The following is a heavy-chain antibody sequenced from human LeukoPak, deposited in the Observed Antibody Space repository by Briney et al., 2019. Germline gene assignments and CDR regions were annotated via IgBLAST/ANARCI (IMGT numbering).Heavy chain of an antibody. CDR3: ARDFWSGYCY. CDR2: ISSSGSTI. CDR1: GFTFSSYE. Sequence: GGSLRLSCAASGFTFSSYEMNWVRQAPGKGREWVSYISSSGSTIYYADSVKGRFTISRDNAKNSLYLQMNSLRAEDTAVYYCARDFWSGYCYWGQGTLVTVSS. D-gene: IGHD3-3*01. J-gene: IGHJ4*02. V-gene: IGHV3-48*03.